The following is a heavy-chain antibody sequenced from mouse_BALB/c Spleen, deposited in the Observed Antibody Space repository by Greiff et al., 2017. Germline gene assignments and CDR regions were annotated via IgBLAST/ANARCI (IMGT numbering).Heavy chain of an antibody. CDR2: IDTSDSYT. CDR1: GYTFTDYW. CDR3: ALYYGYWFAD. D-gene: IGHD1-2*01. V-gene: IGHV1-69*01. Sequence: QVQLQQPGAELVMPGASVKMSCKASGYTFTDYWMHWVKQRPGQGLEWIGAIDTSDSYTSYNQKFKGKATLTVDESSSTAYMQLSSLTSEDSAVYYCALYYGYWFADWGQGTLVTVSA. J-gene: IGHJ3*01.